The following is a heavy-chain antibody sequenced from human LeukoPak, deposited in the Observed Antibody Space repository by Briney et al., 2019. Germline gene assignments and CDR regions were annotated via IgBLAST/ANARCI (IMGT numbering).Heavy chain of an antibody. CDR3: ASGTSPYYYYYYMDV. Sequence: NTSETLSLTYTVSGGSISSYYWSWIRQPPGKGLEWIGYIYYSGSTNYNPSLKSRVTISVDTSKNQFSLKLSSVTAADTAVYYCASGTSPYYYYYYMDVWGKGTTVTVSS. J-gene: IGHJ6*03. D-gene: IGHD2-2*01. CDR2: IYYSGST. V-gene: IGHV4-59*01. CDR1: GGSISSYY.